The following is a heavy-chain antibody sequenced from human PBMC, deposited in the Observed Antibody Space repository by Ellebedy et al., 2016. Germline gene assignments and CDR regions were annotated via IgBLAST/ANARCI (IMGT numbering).Heavy chain of an antibody. CDR2: IIPILGIA. D-gene: IGHD4-23*01. J-gene: IGHJ4*02. V-gene: IGHV1-69*04. CDR3: ARGNDYGRNKGEED. CDR1: GGTFSSYA. Sequence: ASVKVSCKASGGTFSSYAISWVRQAPGQGLEWMGRIIPILGIANYAQKFQGRVTITADKSTSTAYMELSSLRSEDTAVYYCARGNDYGRNKGEEDWGQGTLVTVSS.